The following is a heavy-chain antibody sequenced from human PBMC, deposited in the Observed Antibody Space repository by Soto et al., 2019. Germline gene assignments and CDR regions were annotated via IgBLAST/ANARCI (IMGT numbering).Heavy chain of an antibody. D-gene: IGHD2-2*01. CDR3: ARDIVLVPAAVFPYYYYGMDV. CDR2: IIPIFGTA. Sequence: EASVKVSCKASGGTFSSYAISWVRQAPGQGLEWMGGIIPIFGTANYAQKFQGRVTITAGESTSTAYMELSSLRSEDTAVYYCARDIVLVPAAVFPYYYYGMDVWGQGTTVTV. V-gene: IGHV1-69*13. CDR1: GGTFSSYA. J-gene: IGHJ6*02.